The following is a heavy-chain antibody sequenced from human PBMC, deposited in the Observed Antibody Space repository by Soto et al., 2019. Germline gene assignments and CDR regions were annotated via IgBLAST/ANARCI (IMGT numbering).Heavy chain of an antibody. D-gene: IGHD2-21*02. J-gene: IGHJ4*02. CDR3: ARRQTYCGGNCYSGFDY. Sequence: QITLKESGPTLVKPTQTLTLTCTFSGFSLSTSGVGVGWIRQPPGKALEWLALIYWDDDKRYSPSLKSRLTTPKDPSKNQVVLTITNMDPVDTATYYCARRQTYCGGNCYSGFDYWGQGTLVTVSS. CDR2: IYWDDDK. V-gene: IGHV2-5*02. CDR1: GFSLSTSGVG.